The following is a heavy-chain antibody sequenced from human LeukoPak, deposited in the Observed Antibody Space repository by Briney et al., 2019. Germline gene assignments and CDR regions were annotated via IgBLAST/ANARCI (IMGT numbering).Heavy chain of an antibody. J-gene: IGHJ5*02. V-gene: IGHV3-7*03. CDR1: GFTFDDYA. Sequence: GGSLRLSCAASGFTFDDYAMHWVRQAPGKGLEWVANIREERGQEYYVDSVKGRFTISKNSAKNSLYLQMNTLRVEDTAMYYCASLDTAKQPLANHWGQGTLVTVSS. D-gene: IGHD5-18*01. CDR3: ASLDTAKQPLANH. CDR2: IREERGQE.